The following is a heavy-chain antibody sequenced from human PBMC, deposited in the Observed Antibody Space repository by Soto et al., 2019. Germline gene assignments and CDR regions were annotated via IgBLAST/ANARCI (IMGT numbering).Heavy chain of an antibody. Sequence: QVQLQESGPGLVKPSQTLSLTCTVSGGSISSGGYYWTWIRQHPGKGLEWIGYIYYSGTTYYNTSLXXXLXXXVXXXXXXXPLXXXXXXXAXTAVYXCAREPSIWGQGTLVTVSS. CDR1: GGSISSGGYY. J-gene: IGHJ4*02. CDR2: IYYSGTT. CDR3: AREPSI. V-gene: IGHV4-31*01.